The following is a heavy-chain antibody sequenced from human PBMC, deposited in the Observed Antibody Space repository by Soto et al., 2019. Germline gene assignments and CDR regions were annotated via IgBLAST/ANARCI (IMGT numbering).Heavy chain of an antibody. Sequence: QVQLVEAGGGVVQPGRSLRLSCGASGFTFNSHGMHWVRQAPGKGLEWVAVISYEGSNNFYAESVKCRFTISRDNSKNTLYLQLNSLRREDTAVYYCARGAEYQLLSRDYFSGMDVWGQGTTVTVSS. CDR1: GFTFNSHG. V-gene: IGHV3-30*03. CDR3: ARGAEYQLLSRDYFSGMDV. J-gene: IGHJ6*02. CDR2: ISYEGSNN. D-gene: IGHD2-2*01.